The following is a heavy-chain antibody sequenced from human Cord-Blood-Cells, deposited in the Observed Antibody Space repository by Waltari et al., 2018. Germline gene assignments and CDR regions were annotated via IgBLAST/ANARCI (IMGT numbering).Heavy chain of an antibody. CDR1: GGSISSYY. Sequence: QVQLQESGPGLVKHSETLSLTCTVSGGSISSYYWSWIRQPPGKGLEWSGYIYYSGSTNYNPSLKSRVTISVDTSKNQFSLKLSSVTAADTAVYYCASPSGSGSYYNAFDIWGQGTMVTVSS. J-gene: IGHJ3*02. CDR2: IYYSGST. CDR3: ASPSGSGSYYNAFDI. V-gene: IGHV4-59*01. D-gene: IGHD3-10*01.